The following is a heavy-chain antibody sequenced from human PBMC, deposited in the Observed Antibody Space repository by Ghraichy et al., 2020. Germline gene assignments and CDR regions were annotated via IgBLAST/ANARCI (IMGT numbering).Heavy chain of an antibody. J-gene: IGHJ4*02. CDR3: AKSLRVLYDSSGYYVLGY. D-gene: IGHD3-22*01. CDR2: ISGSGGST. V-gene: IGHV3-23*01. CDR1: GFTFSSYA. Sequence: GGSLRLSCAASGFTFSSYAMSWVRQAPGKGLEWVSAISGSGGSTYYADSVKGRFTISRDNSKNTLYLQMNSLRAEDTAVYYCAKSLRVLYDSSGYYVLGYWGQGTLDTVSS.